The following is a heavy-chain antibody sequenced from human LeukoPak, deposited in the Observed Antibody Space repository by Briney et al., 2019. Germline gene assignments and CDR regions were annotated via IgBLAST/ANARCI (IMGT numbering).Heavy chain of an antibody. CDR2: INHSGST. D-gene: IGHD5-12*01. CDR3: ARGNRYSGYDNWFDP. J-gene: IGHJ5*02. Sequence: SETLSLTCAVYGGSFSGYYWSWIRQPPGKGLEWIGEINHSGSTNYNPSLKSRVTISVDTSKNQFSLKLSSVTAADTAVYYCARGNRYSGYDNWFDPWGQGTLVIVSS. CDR1: GGSFSGYY. V-gene: IGHV4-34*01.